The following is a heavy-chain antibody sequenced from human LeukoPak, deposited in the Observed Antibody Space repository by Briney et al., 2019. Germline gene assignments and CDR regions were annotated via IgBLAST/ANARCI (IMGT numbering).Heavy chain of an antibody. CDR1: GFTFSSYW. V-gene: IGHV3-74*01. D-gene: IGHD6-19*01. J-gene: IGHJ6*03. CDR2: INSDGSST. Sequence: PGGSLRLSCAASGFTFSSYWMHWVRQAPGKGLVWVSRINSDGSSTSYADSVKGRFTISRDNAKNTLYLQMNSLRAEDTAVYYCARDHLSSGSSPDYYYYYMDVWGKGTTVTISS. CDR3: ARDHLSSGSSPDYYYYYMDV.